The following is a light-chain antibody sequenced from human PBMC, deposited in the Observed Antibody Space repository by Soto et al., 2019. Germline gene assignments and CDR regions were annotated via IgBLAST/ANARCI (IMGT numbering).Light chain of an antibody. Sequence: QSVLTQPASVSGSPGQSIAISCTGNSSDVGAYNYVSWYQQDAGKAPKLIIFDVDNRPSGVSDRFSGSKSGYTASLTISGLQAQDEADYYCCSYTTSNLYVFGTGTKVTVL. CDR1: SSDVGAYNY. CDR2: DVD. CDR3: CSYTTSNLYV. J-gene: IGLJ1*01. V-gene: IGLV2-14*03.